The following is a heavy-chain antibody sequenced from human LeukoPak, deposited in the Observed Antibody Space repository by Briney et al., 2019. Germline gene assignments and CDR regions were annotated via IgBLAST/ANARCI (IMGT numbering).Heavy chain of an antibody. Sequence: GGSLRLSCAASGFTFSSHAMHWVRQAPGKGLEYVSAISSNGGSTYYANSVKGRFTISRDNSKNTLYLQMGSLRAEDMAVYYCARGYDLADYWGQGTLVTVSS. CDR1: GFTFSSHA. CDR3: ARGYDLADY. V-gene: IGHV3-64*01. J-gene: IGHJ4*02. CDR2: ISSNGGST. D-gene: IGHD5-12*01.